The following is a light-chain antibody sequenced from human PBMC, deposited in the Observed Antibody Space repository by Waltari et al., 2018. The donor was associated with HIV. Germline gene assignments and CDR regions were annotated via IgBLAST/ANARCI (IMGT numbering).Light chain of an antibody. Sequence: QSVLTQPPSASGTPGQRVTISCSGSSSHIGSNYVYWYQPIPGTAPKLLIYRNNQRPSGVPDRFSGSKSGTSASLAISGLRSEDEADYYCATWDDSLSVVVFGGGTKLTVL. J-gene: IGLJ2*01. CDR3: ATWDDSLSVVV. CDR2: RNN. CDR1: SSHIGSNY. V-gene: IGLV1-47*01.